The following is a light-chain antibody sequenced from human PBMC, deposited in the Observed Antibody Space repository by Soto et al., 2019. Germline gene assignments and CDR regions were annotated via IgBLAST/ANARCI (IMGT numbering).Light chain of an antibody. CDR3: QRSNNAPPDGDLS. J-gene: IGKJ4*01. CDR1: HGIITY. V-gene: IGKV1-27*01. Sequence: DVQLTQNPPSLSASVGDRVTITYRVSHGIITYLNCYRHKPGEVPNLLIYRVFNLQSGLPSRFSGSGSGTDFILTISSLQPEDAAICCAQRSNNAPPDGDLSFGGGTKVDIK. CDR2: RVF.